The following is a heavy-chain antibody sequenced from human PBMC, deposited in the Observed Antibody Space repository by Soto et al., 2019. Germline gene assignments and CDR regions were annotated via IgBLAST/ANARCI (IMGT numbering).Heavy chain of an antibody. J-gene: IGHJ4*02. CDR1: GGSFSGYY. V-gene: IGHV4-34*01. D-gene: IGHD4-17*01. CDR3: ATTMATTGSSY. Sequence: PSETLSLTCAVYGGSFSGYYWSWIRQPPGKGLEWIGEINHSGSTNYNPSLKSRVTISVDTSKNQFSLKLSSVTAADTAVYYCATTMATTGSSYWGQGTLVTVS. CDR2: INHSGST.